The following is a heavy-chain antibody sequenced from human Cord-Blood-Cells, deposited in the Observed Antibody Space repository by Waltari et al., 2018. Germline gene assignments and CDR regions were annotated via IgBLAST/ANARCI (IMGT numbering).Heavy chain of an antibody. D-gene: IGHD6-6*01. V-gene: IGHV3-74*01. Sequence: EVQLVESGGGLVQPGGSLRLSCAASGFTFSSYWMHWVRQAPGKGLVWVSRINSDGSSTSNADSVKGRFTISRDNAKNTLYLQMNSLRAEDTAVYYCARESSSYYYYYMDVWGKGTTVTVSS. J-gene: IGHJ6*03. CDR1: GFTFSSYW. CDR2: INSDGSST. CDR3: ARESSSYYYYYMDV.